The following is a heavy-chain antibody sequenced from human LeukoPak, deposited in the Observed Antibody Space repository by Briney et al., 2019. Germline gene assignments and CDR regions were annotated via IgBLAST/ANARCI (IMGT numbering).Heavy chain of an antibody. V-gene: IGHV4-59*01. J-gene: IGHJ6*02. Sequence: SQTLSLTCTVYGGAIRSYYWSWIRQPPRKGLEWIGYIYYSGSTDSNPSLKSRVTMSVDTSKNQFSLKLSSVTAADTAVYYCARAWAYGLDVWAKGPRSPSP. CDR1: GGAIRSYY. CDR2: IYYSGST. CDR3: ARAWAYGLDV. D-gene: IGHD1-26*01.